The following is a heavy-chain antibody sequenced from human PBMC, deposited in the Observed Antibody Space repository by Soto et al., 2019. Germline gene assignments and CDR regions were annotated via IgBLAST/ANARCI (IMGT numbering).Heavy chain of an antibody. CDR2: IIPIFNST. CDR1: GSRFSNYV. V-gene: IGHV1-69*06. Sequence: QVQLVQSGAEVKTPGSSLKVSCKVSGSRFSNYVISWVRQAPGHGLEWLGRIIPIFNSTKYAQSFQGRFTITADKSTSTASLELSSLRSDDTAVYYCAREGRGKKAGYNGLVSLGYWGQGTLVTVSS. D-gene: IGHD2-2*02. CDR3: AREGRGKKAGYNGLVSLGY. J-gene: IGHJ4*02.